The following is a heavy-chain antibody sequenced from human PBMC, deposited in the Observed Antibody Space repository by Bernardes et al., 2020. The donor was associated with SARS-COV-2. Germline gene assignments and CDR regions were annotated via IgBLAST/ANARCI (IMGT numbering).Heavy chain of an antibody. D-gene: IGHD1-1*01. J-gene: IGHJ4*02. CDR2: TYDSGST. Sequence: SETLSLTCTVSGASISAYSWSWIRQPPGKGLEWIGYTYDSGSTHYNPSLRSRVTMSLDTSKIRFSLKVNSVTSADTAVYYCAISRDGYNSREYWGKGALVNVSS. V-gene: IGHV4-59*01. CDR1: GASISAYS. CDR3: AISRDGYNSREY.